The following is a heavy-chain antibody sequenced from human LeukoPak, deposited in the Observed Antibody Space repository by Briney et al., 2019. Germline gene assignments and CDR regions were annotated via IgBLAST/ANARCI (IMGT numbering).Heavy chain of an antibody. J-gene: IGHJ6*03. V-gene: IGHV4-30-4*08. D-gene: IGHD3-10*01. CDR2: SYYSGST. CDR3: ARVPNYYGSGYYYYMAV. Sequence: SETLSLTCTVSGVSISSGDYYWSWIRQPPGKGLERNGYSYYSGSTYYIPSLKSRVTISVDTSKNQFSLKLSSVTAADTAVYYCARVPNYYGSGYYYYMAVWGKGTTVTVSS. CDR1: GVSISSGDYY.